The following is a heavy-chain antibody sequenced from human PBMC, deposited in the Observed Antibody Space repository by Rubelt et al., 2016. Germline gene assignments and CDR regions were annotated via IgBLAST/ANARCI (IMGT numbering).Heavy chain of an antibody. CDR3: ASVLRFLERGQNFDY. CDR1: GFTFSDYY. V-gene: IGHV3-11*05. D-gene: IGHD3-3*01. CDR2: ISSSSSYT. J-gene: IGHJ4*02. Sequence: VQLVESGGGLVQPGGSLRLSCAASGFTFSDYYMSWIRQAPGKGLEWVSYISSSSSYTNYADSGKGRFTISRDNAKNSLYLQMNSLRAEDTAVYYCASVLRFLERGQNFDYWGQGTLVTVSS.